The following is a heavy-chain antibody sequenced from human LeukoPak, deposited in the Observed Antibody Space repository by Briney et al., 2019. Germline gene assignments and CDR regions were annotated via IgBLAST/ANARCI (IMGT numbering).Heavy chain of an antibody. V-gene: IGHV5-51*01. CDR1: GYSFTSYW. Sequence: GESLKISCKGSGYSFTSYWIGWVRQMPGKGLEWMGIIYPGDSDTRYSPSFQGQVTISADKSISTAYLQWSSPKASDTAMYYCARHPGGYCSSTSCLRGDYYYYGMDVWGQGTTVTVSS. J-gene: IGHJ6*02. CDR3: ARHPGGYCSSTSCLRGDYYYYGMDV. D-gene: IGHD2-2*01. CDR2: IYPGDSDT.